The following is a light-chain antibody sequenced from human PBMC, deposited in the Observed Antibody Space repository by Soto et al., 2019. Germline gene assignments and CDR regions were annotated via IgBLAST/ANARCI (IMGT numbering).Light chain of an antibody. CDR2: DSS. V-gene: IGKV3-20*01. CDR1: QSLISNF. J-gene: IGKJ1*01. CDR3: QQYGSSPRT. Sequence: EIVLTQSPATLSLSPGERATLSCRASQSLISNFLAWYQQKPGQPPRLLIYDSSTRATGIPARFSGSGSGTEFTLTSSSLQSEDFAVYYCQQYGSSPRTFGQGTKVDI.